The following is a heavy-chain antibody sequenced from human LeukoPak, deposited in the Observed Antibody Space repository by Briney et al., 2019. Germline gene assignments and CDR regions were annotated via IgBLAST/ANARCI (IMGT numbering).Heavy chain of an antibody. Sequence: GGSLRLSCAASGFTFSDYYMSWIRQAPGKGLEWVSYISSSGSTIYYADSVKGRFTISRDNAKNSLYLQMNSLKTEDTAVYYCTTDLPSYYDSSGYHDYWGQGTLVTVSS. CDR3: TTDLPSYYDSSGYHDY. CDR2: ISSSGSTI. CDR1: GFTFSDYY. V-gene: IGHV3-11*01. J-gene: IGHJ4*02. D-gene: IGHD3-22*01.